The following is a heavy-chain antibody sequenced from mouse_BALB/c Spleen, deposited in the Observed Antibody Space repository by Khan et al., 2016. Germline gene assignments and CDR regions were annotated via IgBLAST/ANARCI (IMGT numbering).Heavy chain of an antibody. CDR2: IWGDGNI. D-gene: IGHD2-4*01. CDR3: ASSYDYDGGFAY. J-gene: IGHJ3*01. CDR1: GFSITGFA. V-gene: IGHV2-6-7*01. Sequence: QVQLKESGPGLVAPSQSLSITCTVSGFSITGFAVNWVRQSPGKGLEWLGVIWGDGNIDYESALKSRLSISKDNSKSQIFLKMNSLQTDDTARYYCASSYDYDGGFAYWDQGTLVTVSA.